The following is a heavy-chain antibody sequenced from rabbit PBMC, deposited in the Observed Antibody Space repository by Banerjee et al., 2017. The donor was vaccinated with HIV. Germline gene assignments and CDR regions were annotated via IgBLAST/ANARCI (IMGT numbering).Heavy chain of an antibody. CDR2: IYAGSSGST. Sequence: QSLEESGGDLVKPGASLTLTCTASGFDFSSSYYMCWVRQAPGKGLEWIACIYAGSSGSTYYASWAKGRFTISKTSSTTVTLKMTSLTAADTATYFCARKVYTGGSAGLLWLWGPGTLVTVS. D-gene: IGHD4-2*01. CDR3: ARKVYTGGSAGLLWL. V-gene: IGHV1S40*01. CDR1: GFDFSSSYY. J-gene: IGHJ6*01.